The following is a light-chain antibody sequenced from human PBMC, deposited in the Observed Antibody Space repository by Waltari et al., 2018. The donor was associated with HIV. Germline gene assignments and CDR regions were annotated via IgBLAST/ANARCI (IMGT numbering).Light chain of an antibody. V-gene: IGLV3-1*01. CDR3: QAWDSGLVV. CDR2: QDN. J-gene: IGLJ2*01. Sequence: SYDLTQPPSVSVSPGQTASITCSGYKLGNKYACWYQQKPGQSPVVVIYQDNKRPSGIPERFSGSNSGNTATLTISGTQAMDEADYYCQAWDSGLVVFGGGNKLTVL. CDR1: KLGNKY.